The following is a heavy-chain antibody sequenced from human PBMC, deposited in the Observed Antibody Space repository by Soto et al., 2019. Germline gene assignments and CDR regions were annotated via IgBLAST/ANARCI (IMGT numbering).Heavy chain of an antibody. V-gene: IGHV4-59*08. CDR2: IYYSGST. Sequence: SETLSLSRPVSGGSISRFYWSWIRQPPGKGLEWIGYIYYSGSTNYNPSLKSRVTISVDTSKNQFSLKLNSMTAADTAVYYCARHNYGSGSTYFDYWGQGTLVTVSS. CDR3: ARHNYGSGSTYFDY. D-gene: IGHD3-10*01. CDR1: GGSISRFY. J-gene: IGHJ4*02.